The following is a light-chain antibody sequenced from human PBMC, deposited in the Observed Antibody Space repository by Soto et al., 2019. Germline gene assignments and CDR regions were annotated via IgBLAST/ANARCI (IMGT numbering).Light chain of an antibody. CDR1: QGISDY. CDR2: DAS. J-gene: IGKJ4*01. CDR3: QQYDNYPLT. V-gene: IGKV1-16*01. Sequence: DIQMTRSPSSRSASVGDRVTITCRASQGISDYLAWYQQKPGKATKFLIYDASNLESGVPSRFSGSASGTEFTITISSLQPDDFATYYCQQYDNYPLTFGGGTKVDIK.